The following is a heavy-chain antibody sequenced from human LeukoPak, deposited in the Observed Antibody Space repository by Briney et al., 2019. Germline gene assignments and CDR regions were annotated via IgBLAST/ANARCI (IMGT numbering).Heavy chain of an antibody. D-gene: IGHD1-26*01. Sequence: SETLSLTCTVSGSSISSSSYYWGWIRQPPGKGLEWIGSIYYSGSTYYNPSLKSRVSISVDTSKNQFSLKLSSVTAADTAVYNCARMVGATAYFDYWGQGTLVTVSS. V-gene: IGHV4-39*01. CDR2: IYYSGST. CDR3: ARMVGATAYFDY. CDR1: GSSISSSSYY. J-gene: IGHJ4*02.